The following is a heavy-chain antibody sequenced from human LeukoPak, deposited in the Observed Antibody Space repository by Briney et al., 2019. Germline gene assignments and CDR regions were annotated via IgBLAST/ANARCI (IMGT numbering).Heavy chain of an antibody. V-gene: IGHV6-1*01. CDR1: GDSVSSKSGG. Sequence: SQTLSLTCGISGDSVSSKSGGWNWIRQSPSRGLEWLGRTYYTSKWYNEYAVSMKSRITISSDTSKNQLSLHLDSVTPEDTAVYYCAREQLWSGPNRFDSWGQGTLVTVSS. CDR2: TYYTSKWYN. CDR3: AREQLWSGPNRFDS. J-gene: IGHJ5*01. D-gene: IGHD3-10*02.